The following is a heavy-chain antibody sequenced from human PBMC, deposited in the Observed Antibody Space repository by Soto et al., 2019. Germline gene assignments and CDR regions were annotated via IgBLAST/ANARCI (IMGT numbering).Heavy chain of an antibody. CDR1: GYTFTSYG. Sequence: ASVKVSCKASGYTFTSYGFTWVRQAPGQGLEWMGWISAYNGNTNYAQNLQGRVTMTTDTFMSTAYMELTSLRSDDTAVYYCARAGHGLDVWGQGATVTVSS. CDR3: ARAGHGLDV. V-gene: IGHV1-18*01. CDR2: ISAYNGNT. J-gene: IGHJ6*02.